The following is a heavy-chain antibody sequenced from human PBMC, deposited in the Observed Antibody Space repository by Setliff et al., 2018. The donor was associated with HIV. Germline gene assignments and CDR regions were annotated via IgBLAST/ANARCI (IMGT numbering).Heavy chain of an antibody. J-gene: IGHJ4*02. D-gene: IGHD1-1*01. CDR2: IYATGST. CDR3: ARAREGWKPFAFDY. V-gene: IGHV4-61*02. CDR1: GGIISSDSFF. Sequence: SETLSLTCTVSGGIISSDSFFWSWIRQPAGKGLEWIGRIYATGSTNYNPSLKSRVTMSLDTSKTQFSLNLNSVTAADAAVYFCARAREGWKPFAFDYWGQGTLVTVSS.